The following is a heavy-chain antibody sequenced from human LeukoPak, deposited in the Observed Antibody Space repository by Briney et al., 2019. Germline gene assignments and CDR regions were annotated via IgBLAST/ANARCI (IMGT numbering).Heavy chain of an antibody. Sequence: GGSLRLSCAASGFTFSSYGMHWVRQAPGKGLEWVAFIRYDGNNKYYADSVKGRFTISRDNSKNTLYLQMNSLRAEDTAVYYCAKDLEGYCSSTSCYPGYWGQGTLVTVSS. CDR3: AKDLEGYCSSTSCYPGY. J-gene: IGHJ4*02. CDR1: GFTFSSYG. V-gene: IGHV3-30*02. CDR2: IRYDGNNK. D-gene: IGHD2-2*01.